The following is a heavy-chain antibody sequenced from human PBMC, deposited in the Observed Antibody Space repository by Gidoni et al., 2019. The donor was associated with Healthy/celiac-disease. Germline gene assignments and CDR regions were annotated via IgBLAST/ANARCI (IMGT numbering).Heavy chain of an antibody. CDR3: ARDPRALWFGESY. Sequence: VQLVQSGAEVKKPAASVKVSCKASGYTFTGYYMHWVRQAPGQGLEWMGWINPNSGGTNYAQQFQGRVTMTRDTSISTASMELSRLRSDDTAVYYCARDPRALWFGESYWGQGTLVTVSS. D-gene: IGHD3-10*01. CDR1: GYTFTGYY. CDR2: INPNSGGT. J-gene: IGHJ4*02. V-gene: IGHV1-2*02.